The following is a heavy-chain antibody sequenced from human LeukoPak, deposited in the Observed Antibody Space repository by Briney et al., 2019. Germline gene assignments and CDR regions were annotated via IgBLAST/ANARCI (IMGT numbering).Heavy chain of an antibody. CDR1: GGSITNYY. Sequence: PSETLSLTCTVSGGSITNYYWSWIRQPPGKGLEWIGYIYYSGGTNYNPSLKSRVTISVDTSKTQFSLKLSSVTAADTAVYYCAGAYYDSSGYYLVHWGQGTLVTVSS. CDR2: IYYSGGT. J-gene: IGHJ4*02. CDR3: AGAYYDSSGYYLVH. V-gene: IGHV4-59*01. D-gene: IGHD3-22*01.